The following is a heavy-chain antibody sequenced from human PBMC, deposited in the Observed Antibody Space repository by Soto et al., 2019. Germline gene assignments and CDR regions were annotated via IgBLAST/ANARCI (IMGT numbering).Heavy chain of an antibody. CDR2: VSPKSGGT. J-gene: IGHJ5*02. Sequence: ASVKVSFKASCYNFSYYYIHWVRQAPGQGLEWLGWVSPKSGGTNYAQKFKGRVTMTRDTSSNTVYMDLSGLKSDDTAVFYCAREISGGGTLNWFDPWGQGTLVTVSS. CDR1: CYNFSYYY. CDR3: AREISGGGTLNWFDP. V-gene: IGHV1-2*02. D-gene: IGHD2-8*02.